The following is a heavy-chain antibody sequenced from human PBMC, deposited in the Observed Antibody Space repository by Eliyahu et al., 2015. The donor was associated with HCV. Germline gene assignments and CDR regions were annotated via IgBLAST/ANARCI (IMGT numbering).Heavy chain of an antibody. Sequence: QVQLVQSGAEVKKPGASVKVSCKASGYTFTSYDINWVRQATGQGLEWMGWMNPNSGNTGYAQKFQGRVTMTRNTSISTAYMELSSLRSEDTAVYYCARGIIVATIRHYYYYGMDVWGQGTTVTVSS. CDR1: GYTFTSYD. V-gene: IGHV1-8*01. CDR3: ARGIIVATIRHYYYYGMDV. D-gene: IGHD5-12*01. CDR2: MNPNSGNT. J-gene: IGHJ6*02.